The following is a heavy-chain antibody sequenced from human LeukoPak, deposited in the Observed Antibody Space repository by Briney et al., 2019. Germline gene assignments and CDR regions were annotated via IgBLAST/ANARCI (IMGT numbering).Heavy chain of an antibody. V-gene: IGHV4-34*01. Sequence: SETLSLTCAVYGGSFSGYYWNWVRQPPGKGLEWIGEIYHSGSTNYNPSLKSRVTISVDKSKNQFSLKLSSVTAADTAVYYCARDIAVAVYWYFDLWGRGTLVTVSS. J-gene: IGHJ2*01. D-gene: IGHD6-19*01. CDR3: ARDIAVAVYWYFDL. CDR1: GGSFSGYY. CDR2: IYHSGST.